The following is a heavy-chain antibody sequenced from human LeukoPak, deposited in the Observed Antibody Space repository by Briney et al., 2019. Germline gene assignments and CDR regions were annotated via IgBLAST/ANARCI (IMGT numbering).Heavy chain of an antibody. CDR2: IYHSGST. Sequence: SETLSLTCAVSGGSLSSSNWWGWVRQPPGKGREGIGEIYHSGSTNYNPSLKSRVTISVDKSKNQFSLKLSSVTAADTAVYYCARRRVEITMIVVVSNYYFDYWGQGTLVTVSS. CDR3: ARRRVEITMIVVVSNYYFDY. CDR1: GGSLSSSNW. V-gene: IGHV4-4*02. D-gene: IGHD3-22*01. J-gene: IGHJ4*02.